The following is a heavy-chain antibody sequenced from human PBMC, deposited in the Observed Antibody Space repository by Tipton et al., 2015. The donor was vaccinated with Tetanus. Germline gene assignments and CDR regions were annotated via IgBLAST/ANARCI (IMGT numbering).Heavy chain of an antibody. V-gene: IGHV1-46*01. CDR3: ARPRRYGDYGGLDYYHDMDV. J-gene: IGHJ6*02. CDR1: GYTFTSYY. D-gene: IGHD4-17*01. Sequence: QLVQSGPEVKKPGASVKVSCKASGYTFTSYYMHWVRQAPGQGLEWVGIINSSGGTTRYAQKFQGRVTMTRDTSTNTVYMELSSLGSEDTAVYYCARPRRYGDYGGLDYYHDMDVWGQGTTVTVSS. CDR2: INSSGGTT.